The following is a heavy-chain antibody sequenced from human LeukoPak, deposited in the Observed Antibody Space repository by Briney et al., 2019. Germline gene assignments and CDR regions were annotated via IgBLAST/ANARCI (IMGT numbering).Heavy chain of an antibody. Sequence: ASVKVSCKASGYTFTGYYMHWVRQAPGQGLEWMGWINPNSGGTNYAQKFQGRVPMTRDTSISTAYMELSRLRSDDTAVYYCARDGPPYCGGDCYSYWGQGTLVTVSS. CDR2: INPNSGGT. V-gene: IGHV1-2*02. CDR1: GYTFTGYY. J-gene: IGHJ4*02. CDR3: ARDGPPYCGGDCYSY. D-gene: IGHD2-21*01.